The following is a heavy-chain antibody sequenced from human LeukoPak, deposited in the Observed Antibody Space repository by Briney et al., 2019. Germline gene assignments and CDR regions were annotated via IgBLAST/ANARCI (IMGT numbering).Heavy chain of an antibody. V-gene: IGHV1-69*04. J-gene: IGHJ5*02. D-gene: IGHD1-26*01. CDR3: AREDSGSYPWFDP. CDR1: GGTFSSYA. Sequence: GASVKVSCKASGGTFSSYAISWVRQAPGQGLEWMGRIIPILGIANYAQKFQGRVTITADKSTSTAYMELSSLRSEDTAVYYCAREDSGSYPWFDPWGQGTLVTVSS. CDR2: IIPILGIA.